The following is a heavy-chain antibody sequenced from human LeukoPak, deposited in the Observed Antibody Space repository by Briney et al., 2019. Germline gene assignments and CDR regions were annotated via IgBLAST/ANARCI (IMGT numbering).Heavy chain of an antibody. J-gene: IGHJ4*02. CDR3: ARAGTSIVGATTPDY. D-gene: IGHD1-26*01. Sequence: ASVKVSCKASGYTFTSYGISWVRQAPGQGPEWMGWISAYNGNTNYAQKLQGRVTMTTDTSTSTAYMELRSLRSDDTAVYYCARAGTSIVGATTPDYWGQGTLVTVSS. V-gene: IGHV1-18*01. CDR2: ISAYNGNT. CDR1: GYTFTSYG.